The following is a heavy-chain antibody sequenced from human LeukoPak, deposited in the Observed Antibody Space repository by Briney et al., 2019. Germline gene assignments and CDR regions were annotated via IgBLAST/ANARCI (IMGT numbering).Heavy chain of an antibody. CDR3: AKLPGRAADY. Sequence: GGSLRLSCEASGFTFSSYVMNWVRQAPGKGLEWVSGISDSGGGTYYADSVKGRFTISRDNSKNTLYLQMNSLRAEDTAVYYCAKLPGRAADYWGQGTLVTVSS. CDR1: GFTFSSYV. V-gene: IGHV3-23*01. J-gene: IGHJ4*02. CDR2: ISDSGGGT.